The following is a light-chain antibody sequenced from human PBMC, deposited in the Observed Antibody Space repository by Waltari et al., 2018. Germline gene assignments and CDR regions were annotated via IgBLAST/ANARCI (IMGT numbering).Light chain of an antibody. Sequence: QSVLTQPPSVSGAPGQRVTIACTGSGSNIRAGYDVHWYQQVPRAAPKLLIYGCSSRPLGVPARFFGSTAGTSASLAIIGLQAEDEADYYCQSYDITLRVVFGGGTKLTVL. CDR3: QSYDITLRVV. CDR1: GSNIRAGYD. J-gene: IGLJ3*02. CDR2: GCS. V-gene: IGLV1-40*01.